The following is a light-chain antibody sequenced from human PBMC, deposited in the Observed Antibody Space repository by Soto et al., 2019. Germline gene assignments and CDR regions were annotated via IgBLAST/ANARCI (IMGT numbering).Light chain of an antibody. J-gene: IGLJ1*01. CDR3: SSYTGSTSLVYV. CDR1: SSDVGRYNF. CDR2: DVA. Sequence: QSALTQPASLSGSPGQSISISCTGTSSDVGRYNFVSWNQQRPGKAPKLIIYDVANRPSGISNRFSGSKSGNTASLTISGLQADDAADYYCSSYTGSTSLVYVFGTGTKLTVL. V-gene: IGLV2-14*03.